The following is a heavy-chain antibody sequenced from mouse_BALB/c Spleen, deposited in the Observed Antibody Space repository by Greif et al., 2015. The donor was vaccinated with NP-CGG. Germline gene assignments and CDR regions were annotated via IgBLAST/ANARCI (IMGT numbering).Heavy chain of an antibody. V-gene: IGHV1-69*02. J-gene: IGHJ2*01. Sequence: LVESGAELVKPGAPVKLSCKASGYTFTSYWMNWVKQRPGRGLEWIGRIDPSDSEAHYNQKFKDKATLTVDKSSSTAYTQLSSLTSEDSAVYYCASGGNYDYFDYWGQGTTLTVSS. CDR2: IDPSDSEA. CDR3: ASGGNYDYFDY. CDR1: GYTFTSYW. D-gene: IGHD2-1*01.